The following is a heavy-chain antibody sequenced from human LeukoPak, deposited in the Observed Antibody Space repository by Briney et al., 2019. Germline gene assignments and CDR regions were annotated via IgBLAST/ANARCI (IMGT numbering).Heavy chain of an antibody. CDR3: ARHSEVFGVGFDY. Sequence: SETLSLTCTVSGGSISSYYWSWIRQPPGKGLEWIGYIYYSGSTNYNPSLKSRVTISVDTSKNQFSLKLSSVTAADTAVYYCARHSEVFGVGFDYWGQETLVTVSS. CDR2: IYYSGST. J-gene: IGHJ4*02. V-gene: IGHV4-59*08. CDR1: GGSISSYY. D-gene: IGHD3-3*01.